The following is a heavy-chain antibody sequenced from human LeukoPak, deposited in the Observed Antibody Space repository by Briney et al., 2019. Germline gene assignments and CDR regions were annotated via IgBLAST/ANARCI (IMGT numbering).Heavy chain of an antibody. J-gene: IGHJ4*02. V-gene: IGHV3-48*03. D-gene: IGHD4-23*01. Sequence: PGGPLLLSCASSGFTFSSYEMNWVRQAPGKGLGWVSHISSSGSTIYYTDSVKGRFTISRDNSKNLLYLQMNSLRAEDTAIYYCAGTVARIGYWGQGTLVTVSS. CDR1: GFTFSSYE. CDR3: AGTVARIGY. CDR2: ISSSGSTI.